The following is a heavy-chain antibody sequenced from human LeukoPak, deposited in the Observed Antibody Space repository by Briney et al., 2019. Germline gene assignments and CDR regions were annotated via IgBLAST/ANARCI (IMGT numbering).Heavy chain of an antibody. J-gene: IGHJ4*02. CDR3: AGPKITIFGVVIGY. CDR2: IYYSGST. Sequence: SETLSLTCTVSGGSISSSSYYWGWIRQPPGKGLEWIGSIYYSGSTYYNPSLKSRVTISVDTSKNQFSLKLSSVTAADTAVYYCAGPKITIFGVVIGYWGQGTLVTVSS. V-gene: IGHV4-39*01. D-gene: IGHD3-3*01. CDR1: GGSISSSSYY.